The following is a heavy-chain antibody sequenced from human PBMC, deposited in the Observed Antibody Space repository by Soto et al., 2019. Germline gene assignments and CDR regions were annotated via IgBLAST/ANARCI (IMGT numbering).Heavy chain of an antibody. CDR3: ARSYSSGWYSGVWFDP. CDR2: IWDDGSNK. J-gene: IGHJ5*02. V-gene: IGHV3-33*01. D-gene: IGHD6-19*01. CDR1: GFTFSSYG. Sequence: QVQLVESGGGVVQPGRSLRLSCAASGFTFSSYGMHWVRQAPGKGLEWVAVIWDDGSNKYYADSVKGRFTISRDNSKNTLYLQMNSLRAEDTAVYYCARSYSSGWYSGVWFDPWGQGTLVTVSS.